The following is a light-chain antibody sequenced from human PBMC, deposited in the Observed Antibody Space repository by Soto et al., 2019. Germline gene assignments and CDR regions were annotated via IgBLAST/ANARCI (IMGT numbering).Light chain of an antibody. CDR3: QQYGTSPRT. CDR1: QSINSNY. Sequence: EIVLTQSPGTLSLSPGERATLSCRASQSINSNYLAWYQRKPGQAPRLLIYDTSNRATGVPDRFSGSGSGTDFTLTISRLEPEDFAVYYCQQYGTSPRTFGGGTKVEIK. CDR2: DTS. J-gene: IGKJ4*01. V-gene: IGKV3-20*01.